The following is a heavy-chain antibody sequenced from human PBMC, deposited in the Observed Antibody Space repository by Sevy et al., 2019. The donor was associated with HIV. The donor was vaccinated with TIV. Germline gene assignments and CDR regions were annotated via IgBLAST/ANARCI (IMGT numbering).Heavy chain of an antibody. CDR2: IYFTGNT. CDR1: GGSISSYF. J-gene: IGHJ4*02. V-gene: IGHV4-59*01. Sequence: AENLSLTCSVSGGSISSYFWTWVRQSPGKGLERIGNIYFTGNTDYSPYLKSRVTLALDSSKSQFSLTLKSVTAADTAIYFCARDSTARPRVLDYWGQGTLVYVSS. D-gene: IGHD6-6*01. CDR3: ARDSTARPRVLDY.